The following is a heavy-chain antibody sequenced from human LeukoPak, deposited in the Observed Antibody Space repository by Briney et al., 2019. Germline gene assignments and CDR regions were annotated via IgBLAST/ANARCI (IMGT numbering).Heavy chain of an antibody. D-gene: IGHD3-22*01. V-gene: IGHV1-18*01. Sequence: GASVKVSCKASGYTFTSYGISWVRQAPGQGLEWMGWISAYNGNTNYAQKLQGRVTMTTDTSTSTAYMELRSLRSDDTAVYYCARDYYDSSGYYYPDAFDIWGQGTMVTVSS. CDR1: GYTFTSYG. CDR2: ISAYNGNT. J-gene: IGHJ3*02. CDR3: ARDYYDSSGYYYPDAFDI.